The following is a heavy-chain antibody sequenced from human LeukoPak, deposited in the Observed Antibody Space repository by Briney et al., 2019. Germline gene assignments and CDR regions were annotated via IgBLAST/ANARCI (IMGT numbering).Heavy chain of an antibody. V-gene: IGHV3-74*01. CDR2: INGDGSDT. J-gene: IGHJ4*02. CDR3: ARARYCTSGTCYSDY. D-gene: IGHD2-8*01. Sequence: GGSLRLSCAASGFTFSTYWMQWVRQAPGKGLVWVSRINGDGSDTIYADSVKGRFTISRDNAKNTLYLQMNSLRADDTAVYYCARARYCTSGTCYSDYWGQGTWSPSPQ. CDR1: GFTFSTYW.